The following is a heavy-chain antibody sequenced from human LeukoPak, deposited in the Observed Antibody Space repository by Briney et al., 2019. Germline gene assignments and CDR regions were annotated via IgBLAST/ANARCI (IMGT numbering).Heavy chain of an antibody. J-gene: IGHJ3*01. CDR3: AKVVLLLTASDAFDF. V-gene: IGHV3-23*01. CDR1: GFTFSNNA. Sequence: GGSLRLSCAASGFTFSNNAMSGVRQAPGKGLEWVSTISGNYGSTYYADSVKGRFTISRDNFKNTVFLRMNSLRAEDTAVYYCAKVVLLLTASDAFDFWGQGTKVTVSS. D-gene: IGHD2-21*02. CDR2: ISGNYGST.